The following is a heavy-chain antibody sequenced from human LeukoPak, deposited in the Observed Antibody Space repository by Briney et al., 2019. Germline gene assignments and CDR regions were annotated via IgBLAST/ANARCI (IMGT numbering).Heavy chain of an antibody. CDR3: AIFYSGSMDYYYYMDV. D-gene: IGHD1-26*01. V-gene: IGHV1-8*01. CDR2: MNPNSGNT. Sequence: ASVKVSCKASGYTFTSYDINWVRQATGQGLEWMGWMNPNSGNTGYAQKFQGRVTITADESTSTAYMELSSLRSEDTAVYYCAIFYSGSMDYYYYMDVWGKGTTVTVSS. J-gene: IGHJ6*03. CDR1: GYTFTSYD.